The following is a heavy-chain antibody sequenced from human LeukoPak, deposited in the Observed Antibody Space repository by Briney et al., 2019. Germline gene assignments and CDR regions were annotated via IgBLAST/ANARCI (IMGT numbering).Heavy chain of an antibody. V-gene: IGHV1-69*06. CDR3: AGAPVLPNTIFGVVLPGYYYYMDV. Sequence: ASVKVSCKASGGTFSSYAISWVRQAPGQGLEWLGGIIPIFGTANYAQKFQGRVTITADKSTSTAYMELSSLRSEDTAVYYCAGAPVLPNTIFGVVLPGYYYYMDVWGKGTTVTVSS. D-gene: IGHD3-3*01. CDR2: IIPIFGTA. CDR1: GGTFSSYA. J-gene: IGHJ6*03.